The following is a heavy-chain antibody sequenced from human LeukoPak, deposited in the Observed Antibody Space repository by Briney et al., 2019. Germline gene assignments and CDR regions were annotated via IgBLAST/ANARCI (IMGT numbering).Heavy chain of an antibody. CDR3: ARGFCTTTRCYEHYNYYYMDV. J-gene: IGHJ6*03. V-gene: IGHV3-23*01. CDR1: GFTFSSYA. CDR2: ISGSGGST. D-gene: IGHD2-2*01. Sequence: GGSLRLSCAASGFTFSSYAMSWVRQAPGKGLEWVSAISGSGGSTYYADSVKGRFTISRDNSKNSLYLQMTSLRAEDTAAYYCARGFCTTTRCYEHYNYYYMDVWGKGTTVTVSS.